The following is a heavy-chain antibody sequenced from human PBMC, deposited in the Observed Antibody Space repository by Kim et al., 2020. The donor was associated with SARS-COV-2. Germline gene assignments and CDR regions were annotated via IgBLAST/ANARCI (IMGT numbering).Heavy chain of an antibody. V-gene: IGHV3-11*01. D-gene: IGHD6-6*01. Sequence: ESVKDRITISRDNAKNTVYLQMNSRRAEETAVYYCARSGGRGQLVTLGYWGQGTLVTVSS. J-gene: IGHJ4*02. CDR3: ARSGGRGQLVTLGY.